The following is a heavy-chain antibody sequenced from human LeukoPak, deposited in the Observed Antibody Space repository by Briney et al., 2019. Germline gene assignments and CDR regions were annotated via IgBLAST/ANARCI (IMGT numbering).Heavy chain of an antibody. V-gene: IGHV4-39*01. CDR1: VGSISSSSYY. CDR2: IYYSGST. J-gene: IGHJ4*02. CDR3: AFSPYDSSFDY. Sequence: KPSETLSLTCTVSVGSISSSSYYWGWIRQPPGKGLEWIGSIYYSGSTYYNPSLKSRVTISVDTSKNQFSLKLSSVTAADTAVYYCAFSPYDSSFDYWGQGTLVTVSS. D-gene: IGHD3-3*01.